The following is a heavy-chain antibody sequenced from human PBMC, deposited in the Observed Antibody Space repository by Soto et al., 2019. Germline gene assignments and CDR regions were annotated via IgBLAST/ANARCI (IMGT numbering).Heavy chain of an antibody. V-gene: IGHV1-69*13. D-gene: IGHD2-2*01. CDR2: IIPIFGTA. J-gene: IGHJ6*02. Sequence: ASVKVPCKASGGTFSSYAISWVRQAPGQGLEWMGGIIPIFGTANYAQKFQGRVTITADESTSTAYMELSSLRSGDTAVYYCARRGYCISTSCYYYYGMDVWGQGTTVTVSS. CDR3: ARRGYCISTSCYYYYGMDV. CDR1: GGTFSSYA.